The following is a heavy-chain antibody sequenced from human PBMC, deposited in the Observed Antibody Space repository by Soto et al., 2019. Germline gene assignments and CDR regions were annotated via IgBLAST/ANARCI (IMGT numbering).Heavy chain of an antibody. D-gene: IGHD6-13*01. CDR2: FDPEDGET. J-gene: IGHJ4*02. CDR1: GYTLTELS. V-gene: IGHV1-24*01. Sequence: ASVKVSCKVSGYTLTELSMHWVRQAPGKGLEWMGGFDPEDGETIYAQKFQGRVTMTADTSTNTAYMELSSLRSEDTAVYYCVRSSSWIRDDYWGQGTLVTVSS. CDR3: VRSSSWIRDDY.